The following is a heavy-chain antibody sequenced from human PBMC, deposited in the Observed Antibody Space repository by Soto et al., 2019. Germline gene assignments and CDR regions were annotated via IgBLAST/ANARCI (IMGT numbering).Heavy chain of an antibody. CDR1: GFTVTSKY. D-gene: IGHD2-15*01. CDR2: IQSGGST. CDR3: AREDVPFSGGRCYGVPMHV. Sequence: DVQLVESGGGLVQPGGSLTLSCAGSGFTVTSKYMIWVRQAPGKGLGWVARIQSGGSTLYADPVKVRFSISRDNSKKTMYLQMNSPSAEDTAVYYCAREDVPFSGGRCYGVPMHVWPKRNTVTVSS. V-gene: IGHV3-66*01. J-gene: IGHJ6*03.